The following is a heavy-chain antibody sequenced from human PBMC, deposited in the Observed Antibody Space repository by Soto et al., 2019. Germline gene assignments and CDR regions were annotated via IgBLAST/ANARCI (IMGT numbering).Heavy chain of an antibody. V-gene: IGHV1-18*01. J-gene: IGHJ4*02. CDR2: ISAYNGNT. CDR3: ASDAGVSGELYY. D-gene: IGHD3-10*02. CDR1: GYTFTSYG. Sequence: QVQLVQSGAGVKKPGGSVKVDCKASGYTFTSYGISWVRQAPGQGLEWMGWISAYNGNTNYAQKLQGRVTMTTDTATSTAYMELRSLRSHDTAVYYCASDAGVSGELYYWGQGTLVTVSS.